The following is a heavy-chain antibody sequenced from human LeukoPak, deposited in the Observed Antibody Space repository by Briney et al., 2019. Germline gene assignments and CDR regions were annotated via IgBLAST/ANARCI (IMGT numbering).Heavy chain of an antibody. CDR1: GYSISSGYY. J-gene: IGHJ3*02. CDR2: IYHSGST. Sequence: PSETLSLTCTVSGYSISSGYYWGWIRQPPGKGLEWIGSIYHSGSTYYNPSLKSRVTISVDTSKNQFSLKLSSVTAADTAVYYCARTPHSYGGGNAFDIWGQGTMVTVSS. D-gene: IGHD5-18*01. V-gene: IGHV4-38-2*02. CDR3: ARTPHSYGGGNAFDI.